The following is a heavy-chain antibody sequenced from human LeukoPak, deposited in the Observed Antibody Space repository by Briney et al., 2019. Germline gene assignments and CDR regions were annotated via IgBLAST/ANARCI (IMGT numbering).Heavy chain of an antibody. J-gene: IGHJ5*02. Sequence: ASVKVSCKAPGYTFTGYYMHWVRQAPGQGLEWMGRINPNSGGTNYAQKFQGRVTMTRDTSISTAYMELSRLRSDDTAVYYCARGTVSAVTNWFDPWGQGTLVTVSS. V-gene: IGHV1-2*06. CDR1: GYTFTGYY. D-gene: IGHD4-23*01. CDR2: INPNSGGT. CDR3: ARGTVSAVTNWFDP.